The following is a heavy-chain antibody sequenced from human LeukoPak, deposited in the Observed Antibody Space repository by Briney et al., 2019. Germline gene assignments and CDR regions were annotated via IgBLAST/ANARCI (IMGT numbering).Heavy chain of an antibody. CDR1: GYTFTTYG. J-gene: IGHJ5*02. V-gene: IGHV1-18*01. D-gene: IGHD3-9*01. CDR2: VTSYNGDT. Sequence: GASVKVSCKASGYTFTTYGINGVRQAPGQGLEWMGWVTSYNGDTNYAQKFQGRVTMSTDTSTSTAYMELRSLRFDDTAIYYCAKDWHILTGRNCFDPWGQGTLVTVSS. CDR3: AKDWHILTGRNCFDP.